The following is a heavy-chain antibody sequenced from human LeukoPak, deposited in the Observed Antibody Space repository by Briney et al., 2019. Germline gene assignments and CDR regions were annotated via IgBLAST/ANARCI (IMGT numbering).Heavy chain of an antibody. V-gene: IGHV1-69*04. CDR2: IIPILGIA. D-gene: IGHD3-16*02. CDR1: GGTFSSYA. CDR3: AREVITFGGVIVRIDY. J-gene: IGHJ4*02. Sequence: SVKVSCKASGGTFSSYAISWVRQAPGQGLEWMGRIIPILGIANYAQKFQGRVTITADKSTSTAYMELSSLRSEDTAVYYCAREVITFGGVIVRIDYWGQGTLVTVSS.